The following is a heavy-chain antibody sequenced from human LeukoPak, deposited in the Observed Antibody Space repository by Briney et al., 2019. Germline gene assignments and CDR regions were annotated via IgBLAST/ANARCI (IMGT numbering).Heavy chain of an antibody. J-gene: IGHJ4*02. D-gene: IGHD5-12*01. Sequence: GGSLRLSCAVSGFTFSNYAMSWVRQAPGQGLELVSGISGSGVGGNTFYVDSVKGRFTISRDDSKNTLYLQMNSLRAEDTAVCYCAKRISAYGYHFYYWGQGTLVTVSS. CDR2: ISGSGVGGNT. CDR1: GFTFSNYA. CDR3: AKRISAYGYHFYY. V-gene: IGHV3-23*01.